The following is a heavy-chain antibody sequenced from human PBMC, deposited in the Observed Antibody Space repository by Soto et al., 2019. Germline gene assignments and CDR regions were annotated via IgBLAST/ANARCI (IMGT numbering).Heavy chain of an antibody. CDR1: GGSFSGYY. CDR3: ARGRMVRGVSK. V-gene: IGHV4-34*01. CDR2: INHSGST. Sequence: QVQLQQWGAGLLKPSETLSLTCAVYGGSFSGYYWSWIRQPPGKGLEWIGEINHSGSTNYNPSLKRRVTISVDTSKNQFSLKLSSVTAADTAVYYCARGRMVRGVSKWGQGTLVTVSS. J-gene: IGHJ4*02. D-gene: IGHD3-10*01.